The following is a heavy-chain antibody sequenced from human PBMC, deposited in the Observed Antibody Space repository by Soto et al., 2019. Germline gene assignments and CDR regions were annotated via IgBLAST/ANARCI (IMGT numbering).Heavy chain of an antibody. V-gene: IGHV1-18*04. CDR2: ISADSGDT. CDR1: GYTFTNYG. D-gene: IGHD6-6*01. Sequence: QVKLVQSGPEVKKPGASVKVSGTPSGYTFTNYGVNWVRQAPGQGLEWMGWISADSGDTKYAQKFQGRVTMTTDTSTRTAYMELRSLRFDDSAVYYCERGGRYSSSSDLTYWGQGTLVTVSS. J-gene: IGHJ4*02. CDR3: ERGGRYSSSSDLTY.